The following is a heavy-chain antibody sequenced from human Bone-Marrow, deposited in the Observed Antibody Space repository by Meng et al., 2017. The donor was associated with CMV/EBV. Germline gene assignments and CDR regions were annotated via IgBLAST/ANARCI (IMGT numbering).Heavy chain of an antibody. Sequence: GESLKISCAASGFTFSVFNMNWIRQAPGKGLEWVSSISPTSTYIHYADSVKGRFTISRDNAKNSLYLQMNSLRAEDTAVYYCARDTPTVTFDYWGQGTLVTASS. CDR2: ISPTSTYI. CDR1: GFTFSVFN. J-gene: IGHJ4*02. CDR3: ARDTPTVTFDY. D-gene: IGHD4-17*01. V-gene: IGHV3-21*01.